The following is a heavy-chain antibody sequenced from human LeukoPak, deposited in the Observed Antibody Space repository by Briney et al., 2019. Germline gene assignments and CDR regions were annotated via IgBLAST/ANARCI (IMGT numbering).Heavy chain of an antibody. CDR3: AKVRVVGDYNWFFDL. Sequence: GGSLRLSCAASAFTFSSYAMSWVRQAPGKGLEWVSAIVGSGASTYYADSVKGRFTISRDNSKNTLHLQMNRLRAEDTAIYHCAKVRVVGDYNWFFDLWGRATLVTVSS. CDR1: AFTFSSYA. J-gene: IGHJ2*01. V-gene: IGHV3-23*01. D-gene: IGHD4-17*01. CDR2: IVGSGAST.